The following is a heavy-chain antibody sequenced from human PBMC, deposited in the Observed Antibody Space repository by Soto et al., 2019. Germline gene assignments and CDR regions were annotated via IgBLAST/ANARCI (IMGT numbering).Heavy chain of an antibody. CDR1: GYTFTGYY. CDR2: INPNSGGT. D-gene: IGHD2-2*02. CDR3: AREEKNCSSTSCYTYFLDY. J-gene: IGHJ4*02. Sequence: QVQLVQSGAEVKKPGASVKVSCKASGYTFTGYYMHWVRQAPGQGLEWMGWINPNSGGTNYAQKFQGWVTMTRDTSISTAYMELSRLRSDDTAVYYCAREEKNCSSTSCYTYFLDYWGQGTLVTVSS. V-gene: IGHV1-2*04.